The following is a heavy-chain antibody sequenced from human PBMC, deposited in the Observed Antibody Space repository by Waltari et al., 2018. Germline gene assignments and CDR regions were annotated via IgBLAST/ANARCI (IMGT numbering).Heavy chain of an antibody. J-gene: IGHJ4*02. D-gene: IGHD1-26*01. V-gene: IGHV3-7*01. CDR1: GFTFSTYW. CDR2: IKQDGSEK. Sequence: EVQLVESGEDLVQPGGALRLSCAASGFTFSTYWMSWVRQAPGKGLEWVANIKQDGSEKLYVDSVKGRFTISRDNARNSLYLQMNSLRGEDTAVYYCARVSWDTITRKGIDYWGLGTLVIVSS. CDR3: ARVSWDTITRKGIDY.